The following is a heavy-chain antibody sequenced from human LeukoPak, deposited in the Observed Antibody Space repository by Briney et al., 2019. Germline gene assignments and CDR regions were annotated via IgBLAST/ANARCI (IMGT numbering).Heavy chain of an antibody. CDR3: ARAWQWLPLDP. V-gene: IGHV4-4*07. J-gene: IGHJ5*02. CDR2: IHTSGST. CDR1: GGSISSYY. D-gene: IGHD6-19*01. Sequence: SETLSLTCTVSGGSISSYYWSWIRQPAGKGLEWIGRIHTSGSTNYNPSLKSRVIMSVDTSKNRFSLKLTSLSGADAAVYYCARAWQWLPLDPWGQGTLVSVSS.